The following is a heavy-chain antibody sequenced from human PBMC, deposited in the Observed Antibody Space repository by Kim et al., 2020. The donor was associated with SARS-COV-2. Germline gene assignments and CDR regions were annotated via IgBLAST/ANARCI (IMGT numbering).Heavy chain of an antibody. D-gene: IGHD3-3*01. CDR2: IYTSGST. V-gene: IGHV4-4*07. J-gene: IGHJ3*02. CDR1: GGSISSYY. CDR3: ARDRRITIFGVVIEDAFDI. Sequence: SETLSLTCTVSGGSISSYYWSWIRQPAGKGLEWIGRIYTSGSTNYNPPLKSRVTMSVDTSKNQFSLKLSSVTAAGTAVYYCARDRRITIFGVVIEDAFDIWGQGTMVTVSS.